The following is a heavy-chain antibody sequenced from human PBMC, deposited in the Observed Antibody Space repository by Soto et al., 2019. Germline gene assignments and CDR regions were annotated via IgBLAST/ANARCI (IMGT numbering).Heavy chain of an antibody. V-gene: IGHV4-31*03. CDR2: IYYSGST. D-gene: IGHD4-17*01. J-gene: IGHJ4*02. Sequence: PSETLSLTCTVSGGSISSGGYYWSWIRQHPGKGLEWIGYIYYSGSTYYNPSLKSRVTISVDTSKNQFSLKLSSVTAADTAVYYCARGIKTTVTVFDYWGQGTLVTVSS. CDR3: ARGIKTTVTVFDY. CDR1: GGSISSGGYY.